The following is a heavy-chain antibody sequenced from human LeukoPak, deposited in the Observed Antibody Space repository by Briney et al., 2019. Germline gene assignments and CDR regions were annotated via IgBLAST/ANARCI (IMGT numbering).Heavy chain of an antibody. Sequence: KPSETLSLTCTLSGDSISMYYWSWIRQPPGKGLECIGYSYHTGSTNYNPSLKSRVTISVDKSKNQFSLKLSSVTAGDTAVYYCATGYSSIWYYFDYWGQGTLVTVSS. CDR3: ATGYSSIWYYFDY. D-gene: IGHD6-13*01. CDR1: GDSISMYY. V-gene: IGHV4-59*01. J-gene: IGHJ4*02. CDR2: SYHTGST.